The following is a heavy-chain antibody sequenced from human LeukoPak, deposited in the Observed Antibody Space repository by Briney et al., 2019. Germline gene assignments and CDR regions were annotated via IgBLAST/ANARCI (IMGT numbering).Heavy chain of an antibody. J-gene: IGHJ4*02. Sequence: GGSLRLSCAASGFTFSSYAMSWVRQAPGKGLEWVSAISGSGGSTYYADSVKGRFNISRDNSKNTLYLQMNSLRAEDTAVYYCASRGGYCSSTSCYRIDYWGQGTLVTVPS. D-gene: IGHD2-2*01. CDR3: ASRGGYCSSTSCYRIDY. CDR1: GFTFSSYA. CDR2: ISGSGGST. V-gene: IGHV3-23*01.